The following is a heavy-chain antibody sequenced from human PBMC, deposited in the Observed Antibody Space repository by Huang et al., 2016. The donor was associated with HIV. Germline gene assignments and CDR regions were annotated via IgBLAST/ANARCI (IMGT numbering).Heavy chain of an antibody. J-gene: IGHJ6*03. CDR2: SNHSEST. Sequence: HVQLQQWGAGLLRPSETLSLTCAAYGGSFSGYYGTWIRQPPGKGLEWIGESNHSESTNYNPSLKSRVTISVDTSRNQFSLTLTSVTAADTAVYYCARGQGGYYYYYMDVWGKGTTVTVSS. CDR1: GGSFSGYY. CDR3: ARGQGGYYYYYMDV. V-gene: IGHV4-34*01.